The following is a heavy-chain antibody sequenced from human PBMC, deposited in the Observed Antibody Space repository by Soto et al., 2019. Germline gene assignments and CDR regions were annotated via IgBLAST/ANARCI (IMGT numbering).Heavy chain of an antibody. CDR2: IYYSGST. J-gene: IGHJ4*02. V-gene: IGHV4-59*08. CDR3: ARRDPTYYYDSSGYSDY. D-gene: IGHD3-22*01. CDR1: GGSISSYY. Sequence: SETLSLTCTVSGGSISSYYWSWIRQPPGKGLEWIGYIYYSGSTNYNPSLKSRVTISVDTSKNQFSLKLSSVTAADTAVYYCARRDPTYYYDSSGYSDYWGQGTLVTVSS.